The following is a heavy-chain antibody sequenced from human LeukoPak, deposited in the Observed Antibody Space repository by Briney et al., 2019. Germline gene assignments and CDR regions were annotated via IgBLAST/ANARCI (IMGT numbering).Heavy chain of an antibody. J-gene: IGHJ4*02. Sequence: GGSLRLSCAASGFTFSSYEINWVRQAPGKGLEWVSYISSGNTIYYADSVKGRFTISRDNAKNSQYLQMNSLRAEDTAVYYCARGHCSGGSCYFDYWGQGTLVTVSS. V-gene: IGHV3-48*03. CDR1: GFTFSSYE. CDR2: ISSGNTI. D-gene: IGHD2-15*01. CDR3: ARGHCSGGSCYFDY.